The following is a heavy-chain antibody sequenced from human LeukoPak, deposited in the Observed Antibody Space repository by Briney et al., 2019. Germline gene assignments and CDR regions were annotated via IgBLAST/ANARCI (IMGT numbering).Heavy chain of an antibody. D-gene: IGHD3-22*01. V-gene: IGHV3-21*01. J-gene: IGHJ4*02. CDR1: GFTFSSYS. CDR2: ISSSSSSYI. Sequence: GGSLRLSCAASGFTFSSYSMNWVRQAPGKGLEWVSSISSSSSSYIYYADSVKGRFTISRDNAKNSLYLQMNSLRAEDTAVYYCARGIGGFDSSGYYYVNYFDYWGQGTLVTVSS. CDR3: ARGIGGFDSSGYYYVNYFDY.